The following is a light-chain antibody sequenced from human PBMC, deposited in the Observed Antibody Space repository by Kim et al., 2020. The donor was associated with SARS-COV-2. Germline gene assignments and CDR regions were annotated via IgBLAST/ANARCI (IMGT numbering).Light chain of an antibody. CDR1: SSDVGAYNY. J-gene: IGLJ1*01. Sequence: GQSITISSTGTSSDVGAYNYVSWYQQHPGKAPNLMIFDVNKRPSGLSDRFSGSKSGNTASLTISGLQAEDEADYYCISYASTRSYVFGTGTKVTVL. CDR2: DVN. V-gene: IGLV2-14*04. CDR3: ISYASTRSYV.